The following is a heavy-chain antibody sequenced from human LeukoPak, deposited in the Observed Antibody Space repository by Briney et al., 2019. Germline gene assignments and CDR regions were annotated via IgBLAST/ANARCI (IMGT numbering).Heavy chain of an antibody. CDR2: INHSGST. CDR1: GGSFSGYY. Sequence: SETLSLTCAVYGGSFSGYYWSWIRQPPGKGLEWIGEINHSGSTNYNPSLKSRVTISVDTSKNQFSLKLSSVTAADTAVYYCARDGSSWYYGWFDPWGQGTLVTVSS. J-gene: IGHJ5*02. D-gene: IGHD6-13*01. CDR3: ARDGSSWYYGWFDP. V-gene: IGHV4-34*01.